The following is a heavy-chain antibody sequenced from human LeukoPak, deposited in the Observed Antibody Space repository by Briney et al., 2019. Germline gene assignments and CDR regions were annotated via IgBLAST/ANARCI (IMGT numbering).Heavy chain of an antibody. CDR3: ARGRVAARGFDP. Sequence: SETLSLTCTVSGGSISSGGYYWSWIRQHPGKGLEWIGYIYYSGSTYYNPSPKSRVTISVDTSKNQFSLKLSSVTAADTAVYYCARGRVAARGFDPWGQGTLVTVSS. D-gene: IGHD6-6*01. CDR2: IYYSGST. J-gene: IGHJ5*02. CDR1: GGSISSGGYY. V-gene: IGHV4-31*03.